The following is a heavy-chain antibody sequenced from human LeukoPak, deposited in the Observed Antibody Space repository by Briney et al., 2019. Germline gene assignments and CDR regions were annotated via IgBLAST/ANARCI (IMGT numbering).Heavy chain of an antibody. J-gene: IGHJ6*03. CDR1: GFTFSSYS. Sequence: PGGSLRLSCAASGFTFSSYSMNWVRQAPGKGLEWVSSISSSSSYIYYADSVKGRFTISRDNAKNSLYLQMNSLRAEDTAVYYCARVRGVVVPAATGADYYYYMDVWGKGTTVTVSS. V-gene: IGHV3-21*01. D-gene: IGHD2-2*01. CDR2: ISSSSSYI. CDR3: ARVRGVVVPAATGADYYYYMDV.